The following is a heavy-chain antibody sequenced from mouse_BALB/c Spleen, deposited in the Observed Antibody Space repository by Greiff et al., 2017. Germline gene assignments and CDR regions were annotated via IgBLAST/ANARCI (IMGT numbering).Heavy chain of an antibody. D-gene: IGHD4-1*01. V-gene: IGHV5-6-4*01. CDR1: GFTFSSYT. CDR3: TRGRGNWDYWYFDV. Sequence: DVMLVESGGGLVKPGGSLKLSCAASGFTFSSYTMSWVRQTPEKRLEWVATISSGGSYTYYPDSVKGRFTISRDNAKNTLYLQMSSLKSEDTAMYYCTRGRGNWDYWYFDVWGAGTTVTVSS. J-gene: IGHJ1*01. CDR2: ISSGGSYT.